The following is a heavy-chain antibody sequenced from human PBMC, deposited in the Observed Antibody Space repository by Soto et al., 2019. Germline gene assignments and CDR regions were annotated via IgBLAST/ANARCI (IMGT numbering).Heavy chain of an antibody. V-gene: IGHV4-4*02. CDR2: IFHSGST. CDR1: GGSIRSNNR. CDR3: ARVYSGSYSDY. J-gene: IGHJ4*02. D-gene: IGHD1-26*01. Sequence: RLRETLSLTCAVSGGSIRSNNRWSWVRQPPGKGLEWIGEIFHSGSTNYNPSLKTRVTISVDKSKNQFSLKLSSVTAADTAVYYCARVYSGSYSDYWGQGTLVTVSS.